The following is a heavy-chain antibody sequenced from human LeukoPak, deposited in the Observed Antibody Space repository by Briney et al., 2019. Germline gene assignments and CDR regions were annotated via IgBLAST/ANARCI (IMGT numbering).Heavy chain of an antibody. D-gene: IGHD6-6*01. Sequence: GGALRLSCAASGFTFSSYAMSWVRQAPGKGLEWVSAISGSGGSTYYADSVKGRFTISGDNSKNTLYLQMNSLRAEDTAVYYCARKLAARRRPGNGMDVWGQGTTVTVSS. V-gene: IGHV3-23*01. CDR1: GFTFSSYA. CDR3: ARKLAARRRPGNGMDV. J-gene: IGHJ6*02. CDR2: ISGSGGST.